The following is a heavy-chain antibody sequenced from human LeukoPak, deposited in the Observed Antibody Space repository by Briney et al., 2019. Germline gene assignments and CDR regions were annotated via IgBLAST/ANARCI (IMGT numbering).Heavy chain of an antibody. J-gene: IGHJ3*02. Sequence: GALRLSCAASGFTFSNYAMSWVRQAPGKGLEWVSSISGSGVSTYYADSVKGRFTISRDSSKSTLYLQMNSLRAEDTAVYYCAREGEIARGGGAFDIWGQGTMVTVSS. CDR2: ISGSGVST. V-gene: IGHV3-23*01. CDR1: GFTFSNYA. D-gene: IGHD3-16*01. CDR3: AREGEIARGGGAFDI.